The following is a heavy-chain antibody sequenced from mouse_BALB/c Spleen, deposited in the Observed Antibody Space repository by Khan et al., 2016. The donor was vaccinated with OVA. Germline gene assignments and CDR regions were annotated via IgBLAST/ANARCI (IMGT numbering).Heavy chain of an antibody. CDR3: AASTYRYAFAY. Sequence: EVQLQESGPSLVKPSQTLSLTCSVTGDSITSGYWSWIRKFPGNKLEYIGYMIYSGYTDYNPSLKSRIAITRHTSKNQYYLQLNSVTAEDTTTLYCAASTYRYAFAYWGQGTLVTVSS. CDR1: GDSITSGY. V-gene: IGHV3-8*02. CDR2: MIYSGYT. D-gene: IGHD2-14*01. J-gene: IGHJ3*01.